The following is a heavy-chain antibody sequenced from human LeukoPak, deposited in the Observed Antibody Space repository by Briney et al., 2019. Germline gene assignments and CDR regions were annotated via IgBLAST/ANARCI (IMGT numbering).Heavy chain of an antibody. J-gene: IGHJ6*02. CDR2: VNPDGSNT. Sequence: GGSLRLSCSVSGFTLRDYWMHWVRQAPGKGLVWVSRVNPDGSNTFYADSVKGRFTISRDNAKKTLYLQMTSLRVEDTAVYYWARDTYIVADPNPNYFYYYGRDVWGQGTTVTVSS. CDR3: ARDTYIVADPNPNYFYYYGRDV. V-gene: IGHV3-74*01. CDR1: GFTLRDYW. D-gene: IGHD6-13*01.